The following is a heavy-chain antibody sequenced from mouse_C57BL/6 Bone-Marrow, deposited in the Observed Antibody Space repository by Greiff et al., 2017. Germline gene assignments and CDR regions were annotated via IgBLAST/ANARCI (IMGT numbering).Heavy chain of an antibody. D-gene: IGHD2-1*01. V-gene: IGHV5-4*01. CDR1: GFTFSSYA. CDR2: ISDGGSYT. Sequence: EVQGVESGGGLVKPGGSLKLSCAASGFTFSSYAMSWVRQTPEKRLEWVATISDGGSYTYYPDNVKGRFTISRDNAKNNLYLQMSHLKSEDTAMYYCGRGGANYPVWGTGTLVTVSA. J-gene: IGHJ3*01. CDR3: GRGGANYPV.